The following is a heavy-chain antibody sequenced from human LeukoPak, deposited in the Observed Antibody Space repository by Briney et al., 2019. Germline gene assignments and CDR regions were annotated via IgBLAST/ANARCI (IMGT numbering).Heavy chain of an antibody. D-gene: IGHD3-10*01. J-gene: IGHJ4*02. CDR1: GYTFTSYA. Sequence: VASVKVSCKASGYTFTSYAMNWVRQAPGQGLEWMGWVNTNTGNPTYAQGFTGRFVFSLDTSVSTAYLQISSLKAEDTAVYYCARTYGSGSYYKPIAYWGQGTLVTVSS. V-gene: IGHV7-4-1*02. CDR3: ARTYGSGSYYKPIAY. CDR2: VNTNTGNP.